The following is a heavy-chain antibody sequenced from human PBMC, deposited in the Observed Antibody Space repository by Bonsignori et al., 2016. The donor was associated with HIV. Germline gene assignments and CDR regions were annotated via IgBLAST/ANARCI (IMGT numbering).Heavy chain of an antibody. V-gene: IGHV4-39*07. D-gene: IGHD6-13*01. J-gene: IGHJ6*03. CDR2: IYYSGST. Sequence: SETLSLTCTVSGGSISSSSYYWGWIRQPPGKGLEWIGSIYYSGSTYYNPSLKSRVTISVDTSKNQFSLKLSSVTAADTAVYYCARQQPERGYYYYYYYMDVWGKGTTVTVSS. CDR1: GGSISSSSYY. CDR3: ARQQPERGYYYYYYYMDV.